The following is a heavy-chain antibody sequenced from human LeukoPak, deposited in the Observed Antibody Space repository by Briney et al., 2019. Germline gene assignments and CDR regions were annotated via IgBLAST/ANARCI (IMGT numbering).Heavy chain of an antibody. D-gene: IGHD3-9*01. V-gene: IGHV4-59*01. CDR2: IYYSGST. Sequence: SETLSLTCTVSGGFISSDYWSWIGQHPGKGLEWIGYIYYSGSTNYNPSLKSRVTISVDTSKNQFSLKLSSVTAADTVFYFRAKRAYDILTGGVNYYYYGMDVWGQGTTVTVSS. CDR3: AKRAYDILTGGVNYYYYGMDV. J-gene: IGHJ6*02. CDR1: GGFISSDY.